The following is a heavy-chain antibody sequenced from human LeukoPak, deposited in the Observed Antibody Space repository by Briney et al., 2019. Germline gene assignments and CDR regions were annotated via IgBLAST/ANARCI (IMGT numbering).Heavy chain of an antibody. CDR1: GGTFSSYA. D-gene: IGHD3-22*01. J-gene: IGHJ4*02. V-gene: IGHV1-69*05. CDR3: ASHDSSGPKGEY. CDR2: IIPIFGTA. Sequence: SVKVSCKASGGTFSSYAISWVRQAPGQGLEWMGGIIPIFGTANYAQKFQGRVTITTDESTSTAYMELSSLRSEDTAVYYCASHDSSGPKGEYWGQGTLVTVSS.